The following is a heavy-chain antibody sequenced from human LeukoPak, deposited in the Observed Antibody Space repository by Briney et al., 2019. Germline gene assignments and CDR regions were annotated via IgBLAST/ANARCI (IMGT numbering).Heavy chain of an antibody. CDR1: GFTFSSYA. Sequence: GGSLRLSCAASGFTFSSYAMSWVRQAPGKGLEWVSTFSGSGGSTHYADSVKGRFTFSRDNAKNSLSLQMNSLRAEDTAIYYCAKNGDRGAYCSGGSCYPYYYYNMDVWGKGTTVTISS. CDR3: AKNGDRGAYCSGGSCYPYYYYNMDV. J-gene: IGHJ6*03. V-gene: IGHV3-23*01. D-gene: IGHD2-15*01. CDR2: FSGSGGST.